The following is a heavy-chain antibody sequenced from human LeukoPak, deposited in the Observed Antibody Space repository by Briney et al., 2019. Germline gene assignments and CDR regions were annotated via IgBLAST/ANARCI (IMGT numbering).Heavy chain of an antibody. V-gene: IGHV4-61*02. D-gene: IGHD2-2*01. J-gene: IGHJ4*02. CDR2: IYTSGST. CDR3: ARDRDTREHYFDY. Sequence: SETLSLTCTVSGGSISSGSYYWSWIRQPAGKGLEWIGRIYTSGSTNYNPSLKSRVTISVDTSKNQFSLKLSSVTAAGTAVYYCARDRDTREHYFDYWGQGTLVTVSS. CDR1: GGSISSGSYY.